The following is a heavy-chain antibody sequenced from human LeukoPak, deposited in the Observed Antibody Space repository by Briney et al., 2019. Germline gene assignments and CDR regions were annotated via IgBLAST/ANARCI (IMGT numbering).Heavy chain of an antibody. CDR1: GFAVSSNY. Sequence: GGSLRLSCAASGFAVSSNYMSWVRQAPGKGLEWVSVIYSGGSTYYAESVKGRFTISRDNSRNTLYLQMDSLSAEDTAVYYCVKVDTWGQGTLVTVSS. J-gene: IGHJ4*02. CDR2: IYSGGST. V-gene: IGHV3-66*01. CDR3: VKVDT. D-gene: IGHD3-22*01.